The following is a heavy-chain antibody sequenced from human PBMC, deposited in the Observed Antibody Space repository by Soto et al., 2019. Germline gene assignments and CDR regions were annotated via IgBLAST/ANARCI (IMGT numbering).Heavy chain of an antibody. J-gene: IGHJ4*02. CDR2: INPSGGST. V-gene: IGHV1-46*01. D-gene: IGHD2-2*01. Sequence: QVQLVQSGAEVKKPGASVKVSCKASGYTFTSYYMHWVRQAPGQGLEWLRIINPSGGSTSYAQKVQDRVITTGDTSTSTVYKQLSNLTAEDAAVYYLNVIPAATGPDYWGQGTLVTVSS. CDR1: GYTFTSYY. CDR3: NVIPAATGPDY.